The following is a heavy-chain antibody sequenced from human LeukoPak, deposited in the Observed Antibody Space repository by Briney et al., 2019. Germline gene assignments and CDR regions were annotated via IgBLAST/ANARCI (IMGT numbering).Heavy chain of an antibody. CDR2: IYYSGST. V-gene: IGHV4-59*08. D-gene: IGHD2-21*02. CDR3: ASLAYCGGDCYEAANWYFDL. CDR1: GGSISNYY. Sequence: SETPSLTCTVSGGSISNYYWSWIRQPPGKGLEWIGYIYYSGSTDYNPSLKSRVTISVDTSKNQFSLKLSSVTAADTAVYYCASLAYCGGDCYEAANWYFDLWGRGTLVTVSS. J-gene: IGHJ2*01.